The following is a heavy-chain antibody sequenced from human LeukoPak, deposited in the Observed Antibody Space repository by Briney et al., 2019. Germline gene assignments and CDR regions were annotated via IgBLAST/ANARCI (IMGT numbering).Heavy chain of an antibody. V-gene: IGHV1-2*02. CDR2: MNPNTGAT. CDR3: ARDRVGSGWPRPFYFEF. D-gene: IGHD6-19*01. CDR1: GYTFTGYY. J-gene: IGHJ4*02. Sequence: ASVKLSCKPSGYTFTGYYLHWVRQAPGQAFEWLGWMNPNTGATLYAQKFQGRVTMSRDTSISTAYMDLSNLRSDDTAVYYCARDRVGSGWPRPFYFEFWGQGTKVTVSS.